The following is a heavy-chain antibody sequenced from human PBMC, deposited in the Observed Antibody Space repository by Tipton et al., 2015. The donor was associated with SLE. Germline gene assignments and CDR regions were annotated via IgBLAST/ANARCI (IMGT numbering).Heavy chain of an antibody. CDR3: AIIYNWYFDL. D-gene: IGHD4-11*01. V-gene: IGHV4-39*07. CDR2: IYYSGST. CDR1: GGSISSSSYY. Sequence: TLSLTCTVSGGSISSSSYYWGWIRQPPGKGLEWIGSIYYSGSTYYNPSLKSRVTISVDTSKNQFSLKLSSVTAADTAVYYCAIIYNWYFDLWGRGTLVTVSS. J-gene: IGHJ2*01.